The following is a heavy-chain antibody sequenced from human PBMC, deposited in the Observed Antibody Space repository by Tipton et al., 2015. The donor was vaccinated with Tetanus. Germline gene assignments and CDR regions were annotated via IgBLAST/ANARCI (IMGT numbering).Heavy chain of an antibody. CDR1: GGSISDKKYY. J-gene: IGHJ5*02. V-gene: IGHV4-39*02. CDR3: ARHLYGYWFDP. D-gene: IGHD3-10*01. CDR2: IYFKGDT. Sequence: TLSLTCTVSGGSISDKKYYWGWIRQPPGKGLEWIASIYFKGDTYYSPTLKSRVTIAVDTSQNVFSLRLTSVTAADTAVYYCARHLYGYWFDPWGQGAPVTVSS.